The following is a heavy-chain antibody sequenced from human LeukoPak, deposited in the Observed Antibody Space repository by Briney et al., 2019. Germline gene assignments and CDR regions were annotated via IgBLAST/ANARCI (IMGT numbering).Heavy chain of an antibody. J-gene: IGHJ6*02. CDR3: ARGTGDSSGYYSVDPGDYGMDV. D-gene: IGHD3-22*01. CDR2: IHHSGST. V-gene: IGHV4-30-2*01. Sequence: PSETLSLTCAVSGGSISSGGYSWSWIRQPPGKGLEWIGYIHHSGSTNYNPSLKSRVTISVDKSKNQFSLKLSSVTAADTAVYYCARGTGDSSGYYSVDPGDYGMDVWGQGTTVTVSS. CDR1: GGSISSGGYS.